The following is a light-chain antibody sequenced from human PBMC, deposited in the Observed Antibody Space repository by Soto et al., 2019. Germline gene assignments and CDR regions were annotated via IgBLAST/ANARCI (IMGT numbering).Light chain of an antibody. CDR2: WAS. CDR1: QSVLYSSNNKNY. CDR3: QQYYSTPQT. Sequence: DIVMTQSPDSLAVSLGERATINCKSSQSVLYSSNNKNYLAWYQQKPGQPPKLLIYWASTRESGVPDRFSGSGSGTDFTLTTSSLQAEDVAVYYCQQYYSTPQTFGQGTKVEIK. V-gene: IGKV4-1*01. J-gene: IGKJ1*01.